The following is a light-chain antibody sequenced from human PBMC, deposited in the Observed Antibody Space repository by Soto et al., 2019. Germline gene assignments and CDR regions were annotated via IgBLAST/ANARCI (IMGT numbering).Light chain of an antibody. Sequence: EIVLSQSPGTLSLSPGEGATLSCRASQSVSSNFLAWYQRKPGQAPRLLMYGASSRATGIPDRFSGSVSGTDFTLTISRLEPGDFAVYYCLQYGSSPLTFGGGTKVEIK. J-gene: IGKJ4*01. CDR3: LQYGSSPLT. CDR1: QSVSSNF. CDR2: GAS. V-gene: IGKV3-20*01.